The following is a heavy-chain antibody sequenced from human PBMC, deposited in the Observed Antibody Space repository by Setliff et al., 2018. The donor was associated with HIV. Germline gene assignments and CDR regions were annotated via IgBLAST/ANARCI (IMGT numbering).Heavy chain of an antibody. CDR2: FHYRGSP. J-gene: IGHJ2*01. D-gene: IGHD6-6*01. V-gene: IGHV4-59*01. CDR3: ARSVARDYWYFGH. Sequence: SETLSLTCTVSGDSFNNYHWSWVRQPPGEGLEFLGFFHYRGSPIYNPSLKSRVKISVDTSKNQFSLNLTSVTAADTAVYYCARSVARDYWYFGHWGRGTLVTVSS. CDR1: GDSFNNYH.